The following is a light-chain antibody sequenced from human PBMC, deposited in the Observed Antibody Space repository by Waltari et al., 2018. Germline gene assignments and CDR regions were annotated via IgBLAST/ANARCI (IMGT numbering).Light chain of an antibody. Sequence: QSALTQPASVSGSPGQSITISCTGTSSDVGGYKYVSWYQQHPGKAPTVMIYDVSKRPSGVSNRFSGSKSGNTASLTISGLQAEDEADYYCSSYTSSNTYVFGTGTKVTVL. J-gene: IGLJ1*01. CDR1: SSDVGGYKY. CDR3: SSYTSSNTYV. CDR2: DVS. V-gene: IGLV2-14*01.